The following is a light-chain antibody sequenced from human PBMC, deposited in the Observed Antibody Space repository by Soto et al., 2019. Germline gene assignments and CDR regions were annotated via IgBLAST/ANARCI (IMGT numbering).Light chain of an antibody. CDR1: SIDVGGYNY. J-gene: IGLJ1*01. CDR3: CSYGGSFYV. Sequence: QSGLTQPLSVSGSPGQSVPISCSGTSIDVGGYNYVSWYQQHPGKAPKLIIFDVNKRPSGVPDRFSGSESGSTASLTISGLQAEDEADYYCCSYGGSFYVVGTGTKVTV. V-gene: IGLV2-11*01. CDR2: DVN.